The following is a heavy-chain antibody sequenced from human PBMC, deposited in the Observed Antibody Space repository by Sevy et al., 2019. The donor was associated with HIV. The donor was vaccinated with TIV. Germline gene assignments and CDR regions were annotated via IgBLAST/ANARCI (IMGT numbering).Heavy chain of an antibody. Sequence: ASVKVSCKASGGIFSSYAISWVRQAPGQGLEWMGGIIPIFGTVNYAQKFQGRVTITADKSTSTAYMELSSLRSEDTAVYYCASDYHYDNSGDLRPDDIRGQGTMVTVSS. J-gene: IGHJ3*02. CDR1: GGIFSSYA. CDR2: IIPIFGTV. V-gene: IGHV1-69*06. D-gene: IGHD3-22*01. CDR3: ASDYHYDNSGDLRPDDI.